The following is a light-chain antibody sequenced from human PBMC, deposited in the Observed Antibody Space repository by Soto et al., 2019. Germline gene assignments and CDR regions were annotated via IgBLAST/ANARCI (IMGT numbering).Light chain of an antibody. Sequence: QSALTQPASVSGSPGQSITICCTGTSSDVGGYNYVSWYQQHPGKAPKLMIYDVSNRPSGVSNRFSGSKSGNMASLTISGLQAEDEADYYCSSYTSSSTLYVFGTGTKLTVL. J-gene: IGLJ1*01. CDR2: DVS. V-gene: IGLV2-14*01. CDR1: SSDVGGYNY. CDR3: SSYTSSSTLYV.